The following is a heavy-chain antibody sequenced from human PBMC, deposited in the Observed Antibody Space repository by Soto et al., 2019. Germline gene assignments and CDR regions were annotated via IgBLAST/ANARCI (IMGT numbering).Heavy chain of an antibody. D-gene: IGHD3-16*02. J-gene: IGHJ4*02. CDR1: GFTFSSYD. CDR2: IGTAGDT. CDR3: ARRDYVWGSYLD. V-gene: IGHV3-13*01. Sequence: EVQLVESGGGLVQPGGSLRLSCAASGFTFSSYDMHWVRQATGKGLEWVSAIGTAGDTYYPGSVKGRFTISRENAKNSLYLQMNSLRAGDTAVYYCARRDYVWGSYLDWGQGTLVTVSS.